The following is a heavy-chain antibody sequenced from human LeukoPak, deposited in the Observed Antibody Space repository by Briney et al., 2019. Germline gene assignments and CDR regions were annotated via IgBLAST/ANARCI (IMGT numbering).Heavy chain of an antibody. CDR3: ARGGVYYDSSVYL. Sequence: SETLSLTCTVSGGTISSYYWSWIRQPPGKGLEWIGYIYSSGSTNYNPSLKSRVTISVDASKNQFSLKLSSVTAADTAVYYCARGGVYYDSSVYLWGQGTLVTVSS. V-gene: IGHV4-59*01. D-gene: IGHD3-22*01. CDR2: IYSSGST. J-gene: IGHJ4*02. CDR1: GGTISSYY.